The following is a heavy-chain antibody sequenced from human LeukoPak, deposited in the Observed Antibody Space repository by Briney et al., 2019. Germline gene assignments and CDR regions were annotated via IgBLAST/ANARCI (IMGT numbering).Heavy chain of an antibody. CDR3: ARDVRGPGTVVWFDP. CDR1: GFILVSYG. J-gene: IGHJ5*02. D-gene: IGHD4-23*01. Sequence: GGALRLSCSASGFILVSYGMHWVRQAPGKGLDWVAVIWNEGHKEYSADSVKGRFTISTDNSKTTLYPQMNSLRAEDTALYYCARDVRGPGTVVWFDPWGEGTLVTVSS. V-gene: IGHV3-33*01. CDR2: IWNEGHKE.